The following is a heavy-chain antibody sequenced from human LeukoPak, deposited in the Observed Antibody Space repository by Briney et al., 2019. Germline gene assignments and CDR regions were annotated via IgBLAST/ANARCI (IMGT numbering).Heavy chain of an antibody. CDR2: IFYNEGT. CDR3: VKSNSRYQPWTLDI. V-gene: IGHV4-59*01. CDR1: GGSISGFY. Sequence: SETLSLTCTLSGGSISGFYWSWIRQPPGKGLEWIGYIFYNEGTSYNPSLKSRVTISVDTSNNQLSLKVNSVTAADTAMYYCVKSNSRYQPWTLDIWGRGTMVTVSS. D-gene: IGHD2-2*01. J-gene: IGHJ3*02.